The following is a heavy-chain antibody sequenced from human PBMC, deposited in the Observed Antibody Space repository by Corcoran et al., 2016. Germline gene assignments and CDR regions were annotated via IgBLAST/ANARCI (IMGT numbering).Heavy chain of an antibody. CDR2: IIPIFGTA. CDR1: GGTFSSYA. J-gene: IGHJ6*02. V-gene: IGHV1-69*01. Sequence: QVQLVQSGAEVKKPGSSVKVSCKASGGTFSSYAISWVRQAPGQGLEWMGGIIPIFGTANYAQKFQGRVTITADESTSTAYMELSSLRSEDTAVYYCARGALDIVVVPAAQNYYYYGMDVWGQGTTVTVSS. D-gene: IGHD2-2*03. CDR3: ARGALDIVVVPAAQNYYYYGMDV.